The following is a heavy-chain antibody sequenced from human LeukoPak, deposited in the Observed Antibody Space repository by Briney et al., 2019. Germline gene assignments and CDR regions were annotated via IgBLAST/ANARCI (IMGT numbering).Heavy chain of an antibody. CDR2: INPNSGET. V-gene: IGHV1-2*02. CDR1: GYTFTDYY. D-gene: IGHD4-11*01. J-gene: IGHJ4*02. Sequence: ASVKVSCKTSGYTFTDYYIHWVRQSPGQGLEWMGWINPNSGETNSAQKFQGRVTMTGDTSISTAYMELRRVTSDDTAVYYCARDRDYSNTERGFDYWGQGTLVTVSS. CDR3: ARDRDYSNTERGFDY.